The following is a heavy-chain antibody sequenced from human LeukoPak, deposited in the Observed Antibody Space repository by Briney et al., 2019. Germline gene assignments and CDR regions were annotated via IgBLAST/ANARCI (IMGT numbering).Heavy chain of an antibody. D-gene: IGHD6-19*01. Sequence: ASVKVSCKASGYTFTTYGLSWVRQAPGQGLEWMGWINANNGNTNYAQRLQGRVTMTTDTSISTAYMELSRLRSDDTAVYYCARQGSGWPYWLAYWGQGTLVTVSS. J-gene: IGHJ4*02. CDR1: GYTFTTYG. CDR2: INANNGNT. CDR3: ARQGSGWPYWLAY. V-gene: IGHV1-18*01.